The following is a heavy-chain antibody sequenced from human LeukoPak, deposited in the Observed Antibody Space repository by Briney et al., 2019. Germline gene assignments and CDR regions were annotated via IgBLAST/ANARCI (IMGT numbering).Heavy chain of an antibody. D-gene: IGHD6-6*01. CDR3: ARVATSGPLAARKFDY. Sequence: SETLSLTCAVYGGSFSGYYWSWIRQPPGKGLEWIGEINHSGSTNYNPSLKSRVTISVDTSKNQFSLKLSSVTAADTAVYYCARVATSGPLAARKFDYWGQGTLVTVSS. CDR2: INHSGST. J-gene: IGHJ4*02. V-gene: IGHV4-34*01. CDR1: GGSFSGYY.